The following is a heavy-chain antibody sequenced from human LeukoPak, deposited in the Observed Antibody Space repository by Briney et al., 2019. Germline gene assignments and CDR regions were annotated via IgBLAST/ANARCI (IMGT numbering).Heavy chain of an antibody. CDR1: GYSFTSYW. V-gene: IGHV5-51*01. CDR2: IYPGYSDT. D-gene: IGHD3-10*01. Sequence: GESLKISCKGSGYSFTSYWLGGVRQMPGKGLEGMGIIYPGYSDTRYSPSFQGQVTISADKSISTAYLQWSSLKASDTDMYYCARAPSARSITMVRGATNWFDPWGQGTLVPVSS. CDR3: ARAPSARSITMVRGATNWFDP. J-gene: IGHJ5*02.